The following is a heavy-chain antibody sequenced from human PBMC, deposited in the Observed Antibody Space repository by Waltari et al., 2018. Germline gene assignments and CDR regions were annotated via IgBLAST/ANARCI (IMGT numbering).Heavy chain of an antibody. D-gene: IGHD7-27*01. V-gene: IGHV3-23*01. CDR3: AKDWGAVDY. J-gene: IGHJ4*02. CDR2: ISGTGGST. Sequence: EVQLLESGGGLVQPGGSLRLSCAASGFSFSSYSMSWVRQAPGQGLEWVSAISGTGGSTYYADSVKGRFTISRDNSKNTLSLQMNSLRAEDTAVYYCAKDWGAVDYWGQGALVTVSS. CDR1: GFSFSSYS.